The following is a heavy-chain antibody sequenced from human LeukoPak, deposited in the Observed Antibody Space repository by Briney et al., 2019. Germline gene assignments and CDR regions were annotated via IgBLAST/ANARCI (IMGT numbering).Heavy chain of an antibody. D-gene: IGHD3-22*01. CDR1: GYTFTSYG. V-gene: IGHV1-18*01. CDR3: AREPTIAVVSNYYYGMDV. J-gene: IGHJ6*02. CDR2: ISAYNGNT. Sequence: ASVKVSCKASGYTFTSYGISWVRQAPGQGLEWMGWISAYNGNTNYAQKLQGRVTMTTDTSTSTAYMELRSLRSDDTAVYYCAREPTIAVVSNYYYGMDVWGQGTTVTVSS.